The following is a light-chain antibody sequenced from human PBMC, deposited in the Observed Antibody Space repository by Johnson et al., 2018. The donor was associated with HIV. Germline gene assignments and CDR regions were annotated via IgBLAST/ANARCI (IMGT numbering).Light chain of an antibody. CDR3: GTWDSSLSALYG. J-gene: IGLJ1*01. CDR1: SSNIGNNY. CDR2: DNN. V-gene: IGLV1-51*01. Sequence: QSVLTQPPSVSAAPGQKVTISCSGSSSNIGNNYVSWFQQLPGTAPKLLIYDNNKRPSGIPDRFSGSKSGTSATLGITGLQTGDEADYYCGTWDSSLSALYGFGTPTKVTVL.